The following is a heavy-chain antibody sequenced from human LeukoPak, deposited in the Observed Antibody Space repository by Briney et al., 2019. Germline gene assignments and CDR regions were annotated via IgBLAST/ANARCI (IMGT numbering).Heavy chain of an antibody. CDR1: GFTFSSYW. J-gene: IGHJ4*02. CDR3: ARERLSFGYGPEYYFDY. D-gene: IGHD4-17*01. CDR2: INSDGSST. Sequence: GGSLRLSCAASGFTFSSYWMHWVRQAPGKGLVWVSRINSDGSSTSYADSVKGRFTISRDNAKNTLYLQMKRLRAEDTAVYYCARERLSFGYGPEYYFDYWGQGTLVTVSS. V-gene: IGHV3-74*01.